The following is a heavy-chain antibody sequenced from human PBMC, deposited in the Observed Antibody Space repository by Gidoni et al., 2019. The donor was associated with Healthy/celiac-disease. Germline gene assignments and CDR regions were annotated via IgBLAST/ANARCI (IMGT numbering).Heavy chain of an antibody. CDR3: ARGGYGSGSSYYFDY. CDR1: GFTFSSYW. J-gene: IGHJ4*02. Sequence: EVQLVESGGGLVQPGGSLRLSCAAAGFTFSSYWMHWVRQAPGKGLVWVSRINRDGSSTSYADSVKGRFTISRDNAKNTLYLQMNSLRAEDTAVYYCARGGYGSGSSYYFDYWGQGTLVTVSS. V-gene: IGHV3-74*01. D-gene: IGHD3-10*01. CDR2: INRDGSST.